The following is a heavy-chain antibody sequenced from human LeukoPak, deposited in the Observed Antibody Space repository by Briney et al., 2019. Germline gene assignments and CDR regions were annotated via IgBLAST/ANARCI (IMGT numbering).Heavy chain of an antibody. CDR3: ARVYSSSSPFDY. V-gene: IGHV3-21*01. J-gene: IGHJ4*02. Sequence: PGGSLRLSCAASGFTFSSYSMNWVRQAPGKGLGWVSSISSSSSYIYYADSVKGRFTISRDNAKNSLYLQMNSLRAEDTAVYYCARVYSSSSPFDYWGQGTLVTVSS. CDR1: GFTFSSYS. CDR2: ISSSSSYI. D-gene: IGHD6-6*01.